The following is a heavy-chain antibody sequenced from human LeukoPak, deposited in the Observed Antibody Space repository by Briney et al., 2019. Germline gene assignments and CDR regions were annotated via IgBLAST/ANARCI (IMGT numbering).Heavy chain of an antibody. Sequence: SVKVSCKASGYTFTSYYMHWVRQAPGQGLEWMGGIFPIFGTANYAQKFQGRVTITTDESTSTAYMELSSLRSEDTAVYYCARGSDNPPRFRSGYPPYYYYYMDVWGKGTTVTVSS. CDR2: IFPIFGTA. J-gene: IGHJ6*03. CDR1: GYTFTSYY. V-gene: IGHV1-69*05. CDR3: ARGSDNPPRFRSGYPPYYYYYMDV. D-gene: IGHD3-3*01.